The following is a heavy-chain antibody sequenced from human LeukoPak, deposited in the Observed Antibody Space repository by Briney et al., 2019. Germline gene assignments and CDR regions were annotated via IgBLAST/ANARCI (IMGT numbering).Heavy chain of an antibody. CDR2: IYGCGGST. V-gene: IGHV3-23*01. CDR3: AKDRPITIFGVVSYYFDY. Sequence: GGSLRLSCAASGFPFNSYSMNWGRPAPGEGLGWGSAIYGCGGSTYYADSVKGRFTISRDNSKNTLYLQMNSLRAEDTAVYYCAKDRPITIFGVVSYYFDYWGQGTLVTVSS. D-gene: IGHD3-3*01. J-gene: IGHJ4*02. CDR1: GFPFNSYS.